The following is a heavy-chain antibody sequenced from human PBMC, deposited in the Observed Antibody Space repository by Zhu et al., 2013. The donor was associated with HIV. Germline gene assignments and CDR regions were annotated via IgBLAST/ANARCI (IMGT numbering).Heavy chain of an antibody. CDR2: IIPIFGTA. CDR3: ARIRRLTRSDYYYGMDV. V-gene: IGHV1-69*01. D-gene: IGHD1-20*01. CDR1: GGTFSSYA. Sequence: QVQLVQSGAEVKKPGSSVKVSCKASGGTFSSYAISWVRQAPGQGLEWMGGIIPIFGTANYAQKFQGRVTITADESTSTAYMELSSLRSEDTAVYYCARIRRLTRSDYYYGMDVWGQGTTGHRLL. J-gene: IGHJ6*02.